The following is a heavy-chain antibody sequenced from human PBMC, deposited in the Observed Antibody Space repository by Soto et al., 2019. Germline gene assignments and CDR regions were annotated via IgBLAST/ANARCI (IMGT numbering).Heavy chain of an antibody. Sequence: GESLKISCKGSGYSLTSYWIGWVRQMPGKGLEWMGIIYPGDSDTRYSPSFQGQVTISADKSISTAYLQWSSLKASDTAMYYCARCLGYCSGGSCYRLGYYYGMDVWGQGTTVTVSS. CDR1: GYSLTSYW. D-gene: IGHD2-15*01. J-gene: IGHJ6*02. CDR3: ARCLGYCSGGSCYRLGYYYGMDV. V-gene: IGHV5-51*01. CDR2: IYPGDSDT.